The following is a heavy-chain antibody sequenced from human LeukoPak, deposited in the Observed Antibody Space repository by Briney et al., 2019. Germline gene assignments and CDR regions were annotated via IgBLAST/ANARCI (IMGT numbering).Heavy chain of an antibody. Sequence: GGSLRLSCAASGFTFSSYGMSWVRQAPGKGLEWVSGISWNSGSIGYADSVKGRFTISRDNAKNSLYLQMNSLRAEDMALYYCAKSTDVDTAMGHIDYWGQGTLVTVSS. J-gene: IGHJ4*02. CDR1: GFTFSSYG. CDR3: AKSTDVDTAMGHIDY. D-gene: IGHD5-18*01. V-gene: IGHV3-9*03. CDR2: ISWNSGSI.